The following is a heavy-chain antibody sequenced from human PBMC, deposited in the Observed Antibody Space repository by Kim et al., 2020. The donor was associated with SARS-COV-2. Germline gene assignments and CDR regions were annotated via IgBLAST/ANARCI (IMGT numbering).Heavy chain of an antibody. CDR1: GFTFSSYA. Sequence: GGSLRLSCAASGFTFSSYAMGWVRQAPGAGLEWVAGIDASGGNTYYADSVKGRFTISRDNSKNTLYLQMSSLGVEDTALYYCAKGTAHHYWGQGTLVTVSS. J-gene: IGHJ4*02. V-gene: IGHV3-23*01. CDR3: AKGTAHHY. D-gene: IGHD2-21*02. CDR2: IDASGGNT.